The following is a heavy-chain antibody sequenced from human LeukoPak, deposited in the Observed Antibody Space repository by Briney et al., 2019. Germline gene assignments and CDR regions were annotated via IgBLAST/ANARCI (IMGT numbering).Heavy chain of an antibody. CDR2: IWYDGGYK. CDR1: GFTFSSYA. Sequence: GGSLRLSCAVSGFTFSSYAMHWVRQAPGKGLEWVAVIWYDGGYKYNADSVKGRFTISRDNSKNTLYLQMNSLRAEDTAVYYCAKADRTGSYSYHYMDVWGKGTTVTVSS. J-gene: IGHJ6*03. D-gene: IGHD1-14*01. V-gene: IGHV3-33*03. CDR3: AKADRTGSYSYHYMDV.